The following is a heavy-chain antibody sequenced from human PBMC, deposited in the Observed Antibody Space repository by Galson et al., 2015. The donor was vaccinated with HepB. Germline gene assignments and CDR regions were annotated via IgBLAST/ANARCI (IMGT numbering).Heavy chain of an antibody. Sequence: TLSLTCAVSGGPFSGAYWSWIRQPPGKGLEWMGEVIRTGDTTYNPSLKSRVAISIDTSKNQFSLTLSSVTAADTAVYYCARGRITMIRGGHFDYWGQGALVTVSS. CDR3: ARGRITMIRGGHFDY. CDR1: GGPFSGAY. D-gene: IGHD3-10*01. V-gene: IGHV4-34*01. CDR2: VIRTGDT. J-gene: IGHJ4*02.